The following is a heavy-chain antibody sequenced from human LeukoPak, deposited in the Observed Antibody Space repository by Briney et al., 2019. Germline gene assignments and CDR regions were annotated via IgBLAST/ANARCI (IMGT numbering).Heavy chain of an antibody. Sequence: ASVKVSCKGSGYNFDRYGVNWVRQAPGQGLEWVGWISTYNGNTFYAQKFEGRVSMATDTSTNTVYMDLRSLRSDDTAVYYCARDLEHCRNIICSNSAYWGQGTLVTVSS. J-gene: IGHJ4*02. D-gene: IGHD2-2*01. CDR3: ARDLEHCRNIICSNSAY. CDR2: ISTYNGNT. CDR1: GYNFDRYG. V-gene: IGHV1-18*04.